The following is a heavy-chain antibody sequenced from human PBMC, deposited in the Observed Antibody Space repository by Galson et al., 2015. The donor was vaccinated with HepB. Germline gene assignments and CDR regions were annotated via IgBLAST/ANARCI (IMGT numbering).Heavy chain of an antibody. CDR2: MSPNSGNT. V-gene: IGHV1-8*01. D-gene: IGHD6-19*01. CDR3: ARVHAAPIAVADEYFQH. CDR1: GYTFTSYD. J-gene: IGHJ1*01. Sequence: SVKVSCKASGYTFTSYDINWVRQATGQGLEWMGWMSPNSGNTGYAQKFQGRVTMTRNTSISTAYMELSSLRSEDTAVYYCARVHAAPIAVADEYFQHWGQGTLVTVSS.